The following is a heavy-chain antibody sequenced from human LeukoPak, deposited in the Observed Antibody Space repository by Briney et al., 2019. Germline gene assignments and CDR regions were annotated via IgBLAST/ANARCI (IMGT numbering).Heavy chain of an antibody. CDR1: GFTFSSYG. Sequence: PGGSLRLSCAASGFTFSSYGMHWVRQAPGKGLEWVAVISYDGSNKYYADSVKGRFTISRDNSKNTLYLQMNSLRAEDTAVYYCAKEAAPRTNYYYYYYGMDVWGQGTTVTVSS. D-gene: IGHD6-13*01. J-gene: IGHJ6*02. CDR3: AKEAAPRTNYYYYYYGMDV. V-gene: IGHV3-30*18. CDR2: ISYDGSNK.